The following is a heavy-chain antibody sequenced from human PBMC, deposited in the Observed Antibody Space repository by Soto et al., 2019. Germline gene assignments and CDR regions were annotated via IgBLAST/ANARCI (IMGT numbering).Heavy chain of an antibody. V-gene: IGHV4-39*01. Sequence: KPSETLSLTCTVSGGSISSSSYYWGWIRQPPGKGLEWIGSIYYSGSTYYNPSLKSRVTISVDTSKNQFSLKLSSVTAADTAVYYCARQAGSSSHRDYYYYGMDVWGQGTTVTVSS. D-gene: IGHD6-6*01. CDR2: IYYSGST. J-gene: IGHJ6*02. CDR3: ARQAGSSSHRDYYYYGMDV. CDR1: GGSISSSSYY.